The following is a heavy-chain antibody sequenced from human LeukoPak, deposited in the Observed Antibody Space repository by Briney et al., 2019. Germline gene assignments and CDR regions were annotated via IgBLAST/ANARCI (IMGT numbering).Heavy chain of an antibody. V-gene: IGHV4-59*01. Sequence: SETLSLTCTVSGGSISSYYWSWIRQPPGKGLEWIGYIYYSGSTNYNPSLKSRVTISGDTSKNQFSLKLSSVTAADTAVYYCARVFTVTTPRYYYYMDVWGKGTTVTVSS. CDR1: GGSISSYY. D-gene: IGHD4-17*01. CDR3: ARVFTVTTPRYYYYMDV. J-gene: IGHJ6*03. CDR2: IYYSGST.